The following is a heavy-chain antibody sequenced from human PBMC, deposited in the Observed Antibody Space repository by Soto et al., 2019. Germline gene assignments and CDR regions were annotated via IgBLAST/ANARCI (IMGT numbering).Heavy chain of an antibody. CDR1: GASISSGGYY. D-gene: IGHD6-6*01. CDR2: IYYSGST. CDR3: ARYPSSSSEEPTKKYYYYYYGMDV. V-gene: IGHV4-31*03. Sequence: SETLSLTCTVSGASISSGGYYWSWIRQHPGKGLEWIGYIYYSGSTYYNPSLKSRVTISVDTSKNQFSLKLSSVTAADTAVYYCARYPSSSSEEPTKKYYYYYYGMDVWGQGTTVTVSS. J-gene: IGHJ6*02.